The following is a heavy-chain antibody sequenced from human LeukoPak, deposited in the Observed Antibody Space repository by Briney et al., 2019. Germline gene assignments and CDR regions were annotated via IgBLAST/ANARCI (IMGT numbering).Heavy chain of an antibody. CDR1: GGSISRSSYY. D-gene: IGHD6-19*01. CDR2: INHSGST. J-gene: IGHJ4*02. Sequence: SETLSLTCSVSGGSISRSSYYWGWIRQPPGKGLEWIGEINHSGSTNYNPSLKSRVTISVDTSKNQFSLKLSSVTAADTAVYYCARGGLSSGFYHYFDYWGQGTLVTVSS. V-gene: IGHV4-39*07. CDR3: ARGGLSSGFYHYFDY.